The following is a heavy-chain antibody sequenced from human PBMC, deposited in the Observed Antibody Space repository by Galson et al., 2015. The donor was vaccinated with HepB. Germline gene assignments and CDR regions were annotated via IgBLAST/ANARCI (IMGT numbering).Heavy chain of an antibody. CDR1: GYTFTSYY. CDR3: ARPLAGKVGYFQR. V-gene: IGHV1-46*01. CDR2: INPSGGST. D-gene: IGHD6-19*01. J-gene: IGHJ1*01. Sequence: SVKVSCKASGYTFTSYYMHWVRQAPGQGLEWMGIINPSGGSTNYAQKFQGRVTMTWDTSTSTVYMELSSLRSEDTAVYYCARPLAGKVGYFQRWCQGTLVTVS.